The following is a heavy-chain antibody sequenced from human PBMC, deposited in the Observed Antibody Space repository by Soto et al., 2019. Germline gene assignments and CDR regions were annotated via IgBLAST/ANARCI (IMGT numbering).Heavy chain of an antibody. CDR3: ARAYGDYVFDY. CDR1: GGSISSSNW. Sequence: PSETLSLTCAVSGGSISSSNWWSWVRQPPGKGLEWIGEIYYSGSTNYNPSLKSRVTISVDTSKNQFSLKLSSVTAADTAVYYCARAYGDYVFDYWGQGTLVTVSS. D-gene: IGHD4-17*01. CDR2: IYYSGST. V-gene: IGHV4-4*02. J-gene: IGHJ4*02.